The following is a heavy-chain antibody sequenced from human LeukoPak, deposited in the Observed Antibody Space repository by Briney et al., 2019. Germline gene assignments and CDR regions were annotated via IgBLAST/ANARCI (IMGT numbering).Heavy chain of an antibody. CDR2: IYHSGST. CDR1: GGSISSYY. CDR3: AREGSGSYYPRGLDYYYGMDV. J-gene: IGHJ6*04. V-gene: IGHV4-59*12. D-gene: IGHD3-10*01. Sequence: PSETLSLTCTVSGGSISSYYWSWIRQPPGKGLEWIGYIYHSGSTNYNPSLKSRVAISVDKSKNQFSLKLSSVTAADTAVYYCAREGSGSYYPRGLDYYYGMDVWGKGTTVTVSS.